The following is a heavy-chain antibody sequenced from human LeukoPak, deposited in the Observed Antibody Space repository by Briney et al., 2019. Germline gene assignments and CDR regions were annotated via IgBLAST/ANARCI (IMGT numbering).Heavy chain of an antibody. CDR2: IIPIFGTA. D-gene: IGHD2-2*03. J-gene: IGHJ5*02. Sequence: SVKVSCKASGGTFSSYAISWVRQAPGQGLEWMGGIIPIFGTANYAQKFQGRVTITADESTSTAYMELSSLRSEDTAVYYCARVDRRQGTIRKGWFDPWGQGTLVTVSS. V-gene: IGHV1-69*13. CDR3: ARVDRRQGTIRKGWFDP. CDR1: GGTFSSYA.